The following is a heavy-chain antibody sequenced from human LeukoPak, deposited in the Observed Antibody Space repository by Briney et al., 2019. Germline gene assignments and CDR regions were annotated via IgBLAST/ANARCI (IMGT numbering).Heavy chain of an antibody. CDR1: GFTFSTYA. CDR3: AKGYSSSWYRLFDY. J-gene: IGHJ4*02. CDR2: IWTDSTNK. V-gene: IGHV3-33*06. Sequence: GGSLRLSCAASGFTFSTYAMHWVRQAPGKGLEWVAVIWTDSTNKYYADSVRGRFTISRDNSKNTLYLQMNSLRAEDTAVYYCAKGYSSSWYRLFDYWGQGTLVTVSS. D-gene: IGHD6-13*01.